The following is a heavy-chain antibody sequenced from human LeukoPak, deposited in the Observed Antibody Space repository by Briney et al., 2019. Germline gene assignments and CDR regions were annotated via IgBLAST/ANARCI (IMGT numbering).Heavy chain of an antibody. CDR3: ARVPYYYGSSGYDNDY. J-gene: IGHJ4*02. CDR1: GGSISSSSYY. V-gene: IGHV4-39*07. Sequence: SETLSLTCTVSGGSISSSSYYWGWIRQPPGKGLEWIGSIYYSGSTYYNPSLKSRVTISVDTSKNQFSLKLSSVTAADTAVYYCARVPYYYGSSGYDNDYWGQGTLVTVSS. D-gene: IGHD3-22*01. CDR2: IYYSGST.